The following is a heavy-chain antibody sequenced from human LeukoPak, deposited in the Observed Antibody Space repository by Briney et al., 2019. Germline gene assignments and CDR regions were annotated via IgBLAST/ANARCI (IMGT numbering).Heavy chain of an antibody. CDR1: GFTFSDYY. Sequence: GGSLRLSCAASGFTFSDYYMSWIRQAPGKGLEWVSYISHSYTSYADSVKGRFTISRDNAKNSLYLQMNSLRAEDTAMYYCARLSGNYRFDYWGQGTLVTVSS. V-gene: IGHV3-11*03. CDR2: ISHSYT. J-gene: IGHJ4*02. D-gene: IGHD1-26*01. CDR3: ARLSGNYRFDY.